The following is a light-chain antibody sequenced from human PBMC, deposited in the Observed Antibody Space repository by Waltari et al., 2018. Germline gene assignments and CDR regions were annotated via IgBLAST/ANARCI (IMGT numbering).Light chain of an antibody. J-gene: IGKJ2*01. V-gene: IGKV3D-15*01. CDR2: AAS. CDR3: QQYNSWPRT. Sequence: EIVMTQSPVTLSVSPGERATLSCRASQSVSNNLAWYQQKPGQAPRLLFYAASTRASGIPPRFSGSGSGTEFTLTISSRQSEDVAVYSCQQYNSWPRTFGQGTHLEMK. CDR1: QSVSNN.